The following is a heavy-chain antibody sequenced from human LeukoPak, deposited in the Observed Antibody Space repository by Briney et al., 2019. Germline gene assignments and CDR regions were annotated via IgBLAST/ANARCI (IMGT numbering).Heavy chain of an antibody. J-gene: IGHJ3*02. D-gene: IGHD1-26*01. Sequence: SSETLSLTCAVYGGSFSGYYWSWIRQPPGKGLEWIGEINHSGSTNYNPSLKSRVTISVDTSKNQFSLKLSSVTAADTAVYYCAREGRATRRAFDIWGQGTMVTVSS. CDR1: GGSFSGYY. V-gene: IGHV4-34*01. CDR3: AREGRATRRAFDI. CDR2: INHSGST.